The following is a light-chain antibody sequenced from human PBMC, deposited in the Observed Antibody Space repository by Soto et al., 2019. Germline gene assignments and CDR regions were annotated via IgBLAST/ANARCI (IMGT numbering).Light chain of an antibody. CDR1: SSDVGGWNY. J-gene: IGLJ1*01. Sequence: QSALTQPPSASGSPGQSVTISCTGTSSDVGGWNYVSWYHQYPGNAPKLLIYQVTKRPSGLPDRFSGSKSDNTASLTVSGLRADDEADYYCCSYAGSYTYVFGTGTKVTVL. V-gene: IGLV2-8*01. CDR3: CSYAGSYTYV. CDR2: QVT.